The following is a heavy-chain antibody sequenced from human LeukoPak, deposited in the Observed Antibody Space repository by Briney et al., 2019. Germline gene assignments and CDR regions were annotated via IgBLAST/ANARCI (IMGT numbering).Heavy chain of an antibody. CDR3: ASQARWLPYLNL. CDR2: IYNSGST. CDR1: GGSISGYY. J-gene: IGHJ2*01. Sequence: SETLSLTCTVSGGSISGYYWSWIRQPPGKGLEWVGYIYNSGSTNYNPSLKSRVTIPVDTSENQFSLKLSSVTAADAAVYFCASQARWLPYLNLWGRGTRVTVS. V-gene: IGHV4-59*08. D-gene: IGHD5-12*01.